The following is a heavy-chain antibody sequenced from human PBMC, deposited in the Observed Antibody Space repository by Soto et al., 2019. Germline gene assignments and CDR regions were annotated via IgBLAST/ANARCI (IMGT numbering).Heavy chain of an antibody. V-gene: IGHV4-39*01. CDR1: GGSISSRSHY. CDR3: ARRNGYDFGSNWFDP. D-gene: IGHD5-12*01. J-gene: IGHJ5*02. Sequence: SETLSLTCTVSGGSISSRSHYWGWIRQPPGKGLEWIGNIFYSGNTYYNPSLKSRLTISVDASTNQFSLNLRSVTAADTAVYYCARRNGYDFGSNWFDPWGQGILVTVSS. CDR2: IFYSGNT.